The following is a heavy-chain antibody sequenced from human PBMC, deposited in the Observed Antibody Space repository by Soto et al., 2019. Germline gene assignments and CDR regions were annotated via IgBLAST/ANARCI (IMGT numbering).Heavy chain of an antibody. CDR2: VYHTGDT. V-gene: IGHV4-4*02. CDR1: GGTVASSHW. J-gene: IGHJ5*02. Sequence: SETLSLTCGVSGGTVASSHWRSWVRQSPGRGLEWIGNVYHTGDTNFNPSPQSRVTFSVDKSNNQFSLRLTSVTAADTAVYFCAREIVTAGGNNYFDPWGPGTLVTVSS. CDR3: AREIVTAGGNNYFDP. D-gene: IGHD2-21*02.